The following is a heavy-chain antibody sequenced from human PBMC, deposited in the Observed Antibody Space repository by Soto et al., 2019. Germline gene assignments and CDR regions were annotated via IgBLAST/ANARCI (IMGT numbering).Heavy chain of an antibody. Sequence: EVPLLESGGGLVQPGESLRLSCAASGFPFISYAMGWVRQAPGKGLEWVSSIRGRGIGTYYADSVKGRFTISRDNSKNTLFLQMNSLRAEDTAIYYCARDAYDSDGGYFDYWGQGTLVTVSS. CDR3: ARDAYDSDGGYFDY. D-gene: IGHD2-15*01. CDR1: GFPFISYA. V-gene: IGHV3-23*01. J-gene: IGHJ4*02. CDR2: IRGRGIGT.